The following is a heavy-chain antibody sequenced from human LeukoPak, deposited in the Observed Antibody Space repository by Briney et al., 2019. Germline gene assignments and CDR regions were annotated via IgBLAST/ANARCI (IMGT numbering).Heavy chain of an antibody. J-gene: IGHJ6*02. CDR3: TRDFPPHYGDYYYYGMDV. V-gene: IGHV3-49*04. Sequence: GGSLRLSCTASGFTFGDYAMSWVRQAPGKGLEWVGFIRSKAYGGTTEYAASVKGRFTISRDDSKSIAYLQMNSLKTEDTAVYYCTRDFPPHYGDYYYYGMDVWGQGTTVTVSS. D-gene: IGHD4-17*01. CDR1: GFTFGDYA. CDR2: IRSKAYGGTT.